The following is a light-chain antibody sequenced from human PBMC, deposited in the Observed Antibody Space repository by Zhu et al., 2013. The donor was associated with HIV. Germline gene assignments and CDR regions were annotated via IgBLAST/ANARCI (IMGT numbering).Light chain of an antibody. CDR3: QQYGSSRGT. V-gene: IGKV3-20*01. CDR2: GAL. J-gene: IGKJ2*01. CDR1: QSVANS. Sequence: IVLTQSPGTLSLSPGETAALSCRASQSVANSLAWYQQKPGQAPRLLIYGALTRATGIPDRFSGSGSGTDFTLTISRLEPEDFAVYYCQQYGSSRGTFGQGTKLEIK.